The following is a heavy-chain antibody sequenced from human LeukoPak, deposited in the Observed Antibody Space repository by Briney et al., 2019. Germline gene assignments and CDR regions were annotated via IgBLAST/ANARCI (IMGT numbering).Heavy chain of an antibody. Sequence: QPGGSLRLSCAVSGFSISKYWMDWARQAPGKGPVWVSHLNGDGRTTYAGSVKGRFTISRDNAKNTLYLQMDSLRAEDTAVYYCVRENNGIDYWGQGTLVTVSS. V-gene: IGHV3-74*03. CDR1: GFSISKYW. D-gene: IGHD1-14*01. J-gene: IGHJ4*02. CDR2: LNGDGRT. CDR3: VRENNGIDY.